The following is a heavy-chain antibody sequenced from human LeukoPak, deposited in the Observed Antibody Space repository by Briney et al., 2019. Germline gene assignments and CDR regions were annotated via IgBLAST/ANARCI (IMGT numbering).Heavy chain of an antibody. V-gene: IGHV1-3*01. J-gene: IGHJ3*02. D-gene: IGHD6-19*01. CDR1: GYTFTSYA. CDR2: INAGNGNT. Sequence: ASVKVSCKASGYTFTSYAMHWVRQAPGQRLEWMGWINAGNGNTKYSQKFQGRVTITRDTSASTAYMELSSQRSEDTAVYYCAGSWQKQWLVDAFDIWGQGTMVTVSS. CDR3: AGSWQKQWLVDAFDI.